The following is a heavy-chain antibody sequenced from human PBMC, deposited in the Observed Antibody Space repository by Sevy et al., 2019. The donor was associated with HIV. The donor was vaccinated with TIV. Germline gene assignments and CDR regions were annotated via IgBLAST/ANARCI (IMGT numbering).Heavy chain of an antibody. Sequence: ASVKVSCKASGYTFTGYYMHWVRQAPGQGLEWMGRINPNGGGTNYAQKFQGRVTMTRDTSISTAYMELSRLRSDDTAVYYCARESLSAEYYYYGMDVWVQGTTVTVSS. CDR3: ARESLSAEYYYYGMDV. V-gene: IGHV1-2*06. CDR1: GYTFTGYY. J-gene: IGHJ6*02. CDR2: INPNGGGT. D-gene: IGHD3-10*01.